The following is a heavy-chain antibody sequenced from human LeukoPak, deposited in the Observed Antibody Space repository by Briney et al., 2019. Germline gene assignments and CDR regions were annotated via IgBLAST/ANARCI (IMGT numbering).Heavy chain of an antibody. CDR1: GFTFSSYS. Sequence: GGSLRLSCAAPGFTFSSYSMNWVRQAPGKGLEWVSSISSSSSYIYYADSVKGRFTISRDNAKNSLYLQMNSLRAEDTAVYYCARVVYSYGLVYMDVWGKGTTVTVSS. V-gene: IGHV3-21*01. D-gene: IGHD5-18*01. CDR3: ARVVYSYGLVYMDV. J-gene: IGHJ6*03. CDR2: ISSSSSYI.